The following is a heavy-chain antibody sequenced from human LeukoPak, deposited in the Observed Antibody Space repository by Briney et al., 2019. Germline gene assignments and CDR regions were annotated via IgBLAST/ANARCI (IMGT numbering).Heavy chain of an antibody. V-gene: IGHV4-31*03. CDR3: ARSNQLLWGYFDL. J-gene: IGHJ2*01. CDR1: GGSISSGGYY. D-gene: IGHD2-2*01. CDR2: IYYSGST. Sequence: SETLSLTCTVSGGSISSGGYYSSWIRQHPGRGLEWIGYIYYSGSTYYNPSLKSRVTISVDTSKNQFSLKLSSVTAADTAVYYCARSNQLLWGYFDLWGRGTLVTVSS.